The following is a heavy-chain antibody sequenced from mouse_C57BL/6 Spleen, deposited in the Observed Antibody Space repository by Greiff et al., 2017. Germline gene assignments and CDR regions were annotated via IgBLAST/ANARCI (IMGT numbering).Heavy chain of an antibody. V-gene: IGHV7-3*01. Sequence: EVQRVQSGGGLVQPGGSLSLSCAASGYTFTDYYMSWVRQPPGQALEWIGFIRHKANGYTTEYSASVKGRFTISRDNSQSILYLQMNALRAEDSATYYCARGSAEAYWGQGTLVTVSA. J-gene: IGHJ3*01. CDR1: GYTFTDYY. CDR3: ARGSAEAY. CDR2: IRHKANGYTT.